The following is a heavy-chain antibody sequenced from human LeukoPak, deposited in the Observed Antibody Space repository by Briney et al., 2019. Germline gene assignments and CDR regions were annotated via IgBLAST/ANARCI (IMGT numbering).Heavy chain of an antibody. Sequence: PSETLSLTCAVYGGSFSDYSWTWIRQPPGKGLEWIGEINHSGSTNYNPSLKSRVTISVDTSKNQFSLKLSSVTAADTAVYYCASGRGYSSNLSDLVSDPWGQGTRVTVSS. CDR1: GGSFSDYS. CDR2: INHSGST. CDR3: ASGRGYSSNLSDLVSDP. J-gene: IGHJ5*02. V-gene: IGHV4-34*01. D-gene: IGHD6-19*01.